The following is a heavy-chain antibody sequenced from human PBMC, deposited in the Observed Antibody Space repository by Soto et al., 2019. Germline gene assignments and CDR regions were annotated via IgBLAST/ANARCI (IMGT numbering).Heavy chain of an antibody. Sequence: GGSLRLSCAASGFTFSNYGMHWVRQAPGKGLEWVAVIWYDGSNKYYADSVKGRFTISRDNSKNTLYLQMNSLRAEDTAVYYCARDPYGDLALDYWGQGPLVTVSS. D-gene: IGHD4-17*01. CDR2: IWYDGSNK. J-gene: IGHJ4*02. V-gene: IGHV3-33*01. CDR1: GFTFSNYG. CDR3: ARDPYGDLALDY.